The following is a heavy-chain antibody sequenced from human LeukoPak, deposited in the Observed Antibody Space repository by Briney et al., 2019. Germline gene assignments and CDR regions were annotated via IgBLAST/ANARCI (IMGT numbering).Heavy chain of an antibody. CDR1: GGSIMNHY. D-gene: IGHD6-19*01. CDR2: IYSSGSA. V-gene: IGHV4-4*07. J-gene: IGHJ5*02. CDR3: ARDVRHASGWSTPES. Sequence: PSETLSLTCTVSGGSIMNHYWSWIRQPAGKGLGWIGRIYSSGSANYSPSLKNRVSMSIDTSNNHFSLNLTSVTAADTALYFCARDVRHASGWSTPESWGQGTLVTVSS.